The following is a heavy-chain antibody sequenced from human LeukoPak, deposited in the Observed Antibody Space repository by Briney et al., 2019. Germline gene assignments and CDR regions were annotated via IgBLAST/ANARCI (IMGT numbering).Heavy chain of an antibody. CDR1: GGSFSGYY. V-gene: IGHV4-34*01. CDR2: IYYSGST. Sequence: PSETLSLTCVVYGGSFSGYYWSWVRQPPGKGLEWIGSIYYSGSTYYNPSLKSRVTISVDTSKNQFSLKLSSVTAADTAVYYCARPNYYDSSGYDYWGQGTLVTVSS. J-gene: IGHJ4*02. D-gene: IGHD3-22*01. CDR3: ARPNYYDSSGYDY.